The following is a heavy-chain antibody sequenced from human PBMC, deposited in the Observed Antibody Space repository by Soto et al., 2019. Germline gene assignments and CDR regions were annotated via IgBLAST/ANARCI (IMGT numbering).Heavy chain of an antibody. D-gene: IGHD4-4*01. CDR3: ARAMTTETTPFDY. CDR2: ISYDGSNK. Sequence: GGSLRLSWAASGFTFSSYAMHWVRQAPGKGLEWVAVISYDGSNKYYADSVKGRFTISRDNSKNTLYLQMNSLRAEDTAVYYCARAMTTETTPFDYWGQGPLVTVSS. J-gene: IGHJ4*02. CDR1: GFTFSSYA. V-gene: IGHV3-30-3*01.